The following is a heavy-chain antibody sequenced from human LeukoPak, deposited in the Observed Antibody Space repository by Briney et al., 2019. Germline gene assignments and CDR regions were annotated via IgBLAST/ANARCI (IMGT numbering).Heavy chain of an antibody. V-gene: IGHV3-23*01. CDR2: ISGSGGST. D-gene: IGHD3-10*01. Sequence: PGGSLRLSCVASEFTFSGYAMSWVRQVPGKGLEWVSVISGSGGSTYYAVSVKGRFTISRDNSKNTLYLQINSLRAEDTAVYYCAKDRQGFGFGEQLDYYYMDVWGKGTTVTVSS. CDR3: AKDRQGFGFGEQLDYYYMDV. J-gene: IGHJ6*03. CDR1: EFTFSGYA.